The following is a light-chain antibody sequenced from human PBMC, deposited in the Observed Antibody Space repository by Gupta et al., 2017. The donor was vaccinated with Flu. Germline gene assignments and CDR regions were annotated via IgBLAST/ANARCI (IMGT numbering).Light chain of an antibody. V-gene: IGKV3-15*01. CDR3: QQYDTWPPWT. Sequence: EILITQSPATLSASPGERATLPCRASQSISSKIAWYQQKPGQAPRLLIYDAYTRPTGIPVRFSGSGSGREFTLTINSLQSEDFAVYYCQQYDTWPPWTLGRGTKVEIK. J-gene: IGKJ1*01. CDR2: DAY. CDR1: QSISSK.